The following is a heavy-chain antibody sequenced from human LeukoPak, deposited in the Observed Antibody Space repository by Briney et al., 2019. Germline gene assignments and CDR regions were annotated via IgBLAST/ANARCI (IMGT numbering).Heavy chain of an antibody. CDR3: AKDLGKEWELPYDAFDI. Sequence: PGGSLRLSCAASGFTFSSYAMSWVRQAPGKGLEWVSAISGSGGSTYYADSVKGRFTISRDNSKNTLYLQMNSLRAEDTAVYYCAKDLGKEWELPYDAFDIWGQGTMVTVSS. CDR2: ISGSGGST. V-gene: IGHV3-23*01. J-gene: IGHJ3*02. CDR1: GFTFSSYA. D-gene: IGHD1-26*01.